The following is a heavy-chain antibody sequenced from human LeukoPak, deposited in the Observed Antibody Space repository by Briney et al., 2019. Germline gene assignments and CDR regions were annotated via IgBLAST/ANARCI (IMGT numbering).Heavy chain of an antibody. Sequence: ASVKVSCKASGYTFTGYYMHWVRQAPGQGLEWMGWINPNSGGTNYAQKFQGRVTMTRDTSISTVYVELSRLRSDDTAVYYCARPPLYYYDSSGYLAFDIWGQGTMVTVSS. CDR2: INPNSGGT. J-gene: IGHJ3*02. CDR1: GYTFTGYY. D-gene: IGHD3-22*01. CDR3: ARPPLYYYDSSGYLAFDI. V-gene: IGHV1-2*02.